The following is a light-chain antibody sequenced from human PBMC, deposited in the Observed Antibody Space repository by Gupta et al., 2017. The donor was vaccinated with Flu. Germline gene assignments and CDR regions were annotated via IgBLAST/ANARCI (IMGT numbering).Light chain of an antibody. CDR3: QQRSSWPGT. CDR2: DAS. CDR1: HGIGTF. V-gene: IGKV3-11*01. Sequence: EIVLTQSPATLSSSPGERATLSCRASHGIGTFLAWYQQKPGQAPRLLIYDASKRATAIPGRFSGSGSGTDFTLTISCLEPEDFALYYCQQRSSWPGTFGGGTKVEIK. J-gene: IGKJ4*01.